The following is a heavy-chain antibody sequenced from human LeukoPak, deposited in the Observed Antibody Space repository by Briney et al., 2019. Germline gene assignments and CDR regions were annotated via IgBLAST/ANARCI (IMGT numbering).Heavy chain of an antibody. J-gene: IGHJ5*02. V-gene: IGHV4-34*01. D-gene: IGHD3-10*01. CDR1: GGSSSGYY. CDR3: ASNNYYGSGSYYS. Sequence: PSETLSLTCAVYGGSSSGYYWSWIRQPPGKGLEWIGEINHSGSTNYNPSLKSQVTISVDTSKNQFSLKLSSVTAADTAVYYCASNNYYGSGSYYSWGQGTLVTVSS. CDR2: INHSGST.